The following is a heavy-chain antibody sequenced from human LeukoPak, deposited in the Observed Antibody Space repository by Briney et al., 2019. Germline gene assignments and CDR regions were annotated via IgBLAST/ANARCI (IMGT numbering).Heavy chain of an antibody. CDR1: GFTFSGYE. CDR2: ISSSGYTI. V-gene: IGHV3-48*03. CDR3: ARSRSIAGDGFDV. D-gene: IGHD2-21*01. Sequence: GGSLRLSCVASGFTFSGYEMNWVRQAPGKGLEWVSYISSSGYTIYYADSVKGRFTVSRDSAKNSLYLQMNSLRAEDTAVHFCARSRSIAGDGFDVWGQGTWSPSL. J-gene: IGHJ3*01.